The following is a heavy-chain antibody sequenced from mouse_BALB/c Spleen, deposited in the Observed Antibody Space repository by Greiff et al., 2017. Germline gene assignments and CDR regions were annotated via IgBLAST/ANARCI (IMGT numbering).Heavy chain of an antibody. CDR2: ISYDGSN. CDR3: ARGDLFPYAMDY. CDR1: GYSITSGYY. V-gene: IGHV3-6*02. Sequence: EVKVEESGPGLVKPSQSLSLTCSVTGYSITSGYYWNWIRQFPGNKLEWMGYISYDGSNNYNPSLKNRISITRDTSKNQFFLKLNSVTTEDTATYYCARGDLFPYAMDYWGQGTSVTVSS. D-gene: IGHD1-1*01. J-gene: IGHJ4*01.